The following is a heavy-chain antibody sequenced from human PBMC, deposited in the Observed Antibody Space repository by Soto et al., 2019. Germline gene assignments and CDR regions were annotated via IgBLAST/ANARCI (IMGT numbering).Heavy chain of an antibody. CDR3: ARGSQYDFWSGTTGAPQPTTPDLYDYYGMDV. J-gene: IGHJ6*02. CDR1: GFTFSSYD. CDR2: IGTAGDT. V-gene: IGHV3-13*01. Sequence: GGSLRLSCAASGFTFSSYDMHWDRQATGKGLEWVSAIGTAGDTYYPGSVKGRFTISRENAKNSLYLQMNSLRAEDTAVYYCARGSQYDFWSGTTGAPQPTTPDLYDYYGMDVWGQGTTGTVSS. D-gene: IGHD3-3*01.